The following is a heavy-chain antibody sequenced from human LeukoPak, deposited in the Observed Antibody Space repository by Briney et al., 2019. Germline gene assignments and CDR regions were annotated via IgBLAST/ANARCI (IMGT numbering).Heavy chain of an antibody. J-gene: IGHJ4*02. CDR1: GFTFSNYS. D-gene: IGHD6-19*01. Sequence: TGGSLRLSCAASGFTFSNYSMNWVRQAPGKGLEWVSYISSSSSTIYYADSVKGRFTISRDNAKNSLYLQMNSLRDEDTAVYYCARVYSSGTQGGSDYWGQGTLVTVSS. CDR3: ARVYSSGTQGGSDY. V-gene: IGHV3-48*02. CDR2: ISSSSSTI.